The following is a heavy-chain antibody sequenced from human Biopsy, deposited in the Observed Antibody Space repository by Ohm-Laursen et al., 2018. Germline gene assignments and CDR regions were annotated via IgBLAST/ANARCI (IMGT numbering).Heavy chain of an antibody. CDR1: GGSFNGYF. V-gene: IGHV4-34*01. D-gene: IGHD6-13*01. CDR3: ARVPLPGIGAAYQGRFLYGMDV. Sequence: GTLSLTCAVYGGSFNGYFWSWTRQPPGKGLEGIGDITQRGSTNYSPSLKSRVTISVDTAKKQFSLSLRPVTAADTAVYYCARVPLPGIGAAYQGRFLYGMDVWGQGTTVSVSS. CDR2: ITQRGST. J-gene: IGHJ6*02.